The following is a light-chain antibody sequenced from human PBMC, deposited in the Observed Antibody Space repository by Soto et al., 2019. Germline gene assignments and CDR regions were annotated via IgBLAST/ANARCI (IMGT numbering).Light chain of an antibody. J-gene: IGKJ1*01. CDR1: QSVGTK. CDR2: GAS. CDR3: QQYSSWLWT. Sequence: IVMTQSPATLSVSPGERANLSCRAGQSVGTKVAWYQHTPGHAPRLIIYGASNRATRVPARISGSVSGTEFTPTIASLQSEDFAVYYCQQYSSWLWTFGQGTKVDIK. V-gene: IGKV3-15*01.